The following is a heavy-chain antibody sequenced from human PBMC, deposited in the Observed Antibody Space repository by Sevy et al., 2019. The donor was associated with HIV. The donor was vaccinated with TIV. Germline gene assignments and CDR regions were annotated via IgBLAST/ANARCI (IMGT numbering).Heavy chain of an antibody. CDR1: GFTFSSYA. V-gene: IGHV3-23*01. CDR3: AKAPPGHCSSGSCPRAYYYYGMDV. D-gene: IGHD2-15*01. CDR2: ISGRGGST. J-gene: IGHJ6*02. Sequence: GGSLRLSCAASGFTFSSYAMNWVRQAPGKGLEWVSAISGRGGSTYYADSVEGRFTISRDNSKNTRYLQMNGLRAEDTAVYYCAKAPPGHCSSGSCPRAYYYYGMDVWGQGTTVTVSS.